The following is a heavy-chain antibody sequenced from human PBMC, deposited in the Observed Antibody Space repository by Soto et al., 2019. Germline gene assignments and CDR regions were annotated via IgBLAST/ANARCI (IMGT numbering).Heavy chain of an antibody. CDR1: GFTFSSYG. J-gene: IGHJ4*02. D-gene: IGHD3-22*01. Sequence: QVQLVESGGCVVQPGRSLRLSCAVSGFTFSSYGMNWVRQAPGKGLEWVAAIYYDGSNKYYADSVRGRFTISRDNFKNTLYLHMNSLRAEDTAVYYCARDSKDDSSGYYAGFDYWGQGTLVTVSS. CDR2: IYYDGSNK. V-gene: IGHV3-33*01. CDR3: ARDSKDDSSGYYAGFDY.